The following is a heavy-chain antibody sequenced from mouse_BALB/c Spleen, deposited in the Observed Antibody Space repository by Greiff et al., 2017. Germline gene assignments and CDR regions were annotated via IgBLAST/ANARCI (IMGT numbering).Heavy chain of an antibody. CDR3: ARGSSFAY. Sequence: DVHLVESGGGLVQPGGSRKLSCAASGFTFSSYAMSWVRQTPEKRLEWVASISSGGSTYYPDSVKGRFTISRDNARNILYLQMSSLRSEDTAMYYCARGSSFAYWGQGTLVTVSA. J-gene: IGHJ3*01. V-gene: IGHV5-6-5*01. CDR1: GFTFSSYA. CDR2: ISSGGST.